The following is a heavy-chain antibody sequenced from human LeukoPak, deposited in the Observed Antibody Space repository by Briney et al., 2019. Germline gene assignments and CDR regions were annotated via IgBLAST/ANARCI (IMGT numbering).Heavy chain of an antibody. D-gene: IGHD6-19*01. CDR2: INPNSGGT. CDR3: ARDPPGHSSDAAFDI. CDR1: GYTFTGYY. J-gene: IGHJ3*02. Sequence: ASVKVSCKASGYTFTGYYMHWERQAPGQGLEWMGWINPNSGGTNYAQKFQGRVTMTRDTSISTAYMELSRLRSDDTAVYYCARDPPGHSSDAAFDIWGQGTMVTVSS. V-gene: IGHV1-2*02.